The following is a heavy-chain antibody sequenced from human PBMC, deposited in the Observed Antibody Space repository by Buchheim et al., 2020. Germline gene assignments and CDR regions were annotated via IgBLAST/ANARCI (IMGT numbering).Heavy chain of an antibody. J-gene: IGHJ4*02. D-gene: IGHD3-22*01. CDR3: ARECNSGYCADY. CDR1: GGSFSGYY. Sequence: QVQLQQWGAGLLKPSETLSLTCAVYGGSFSGYYWSWIRQPPGKGLEWIGEINHSGSTNYNPSLKSRVTISVDTSKNQFPLKLSSVTAADTAVYYCARECNSGYCADYWGQGTL. V-gene: IGHV4-34*01. CDR2: INHSGST.